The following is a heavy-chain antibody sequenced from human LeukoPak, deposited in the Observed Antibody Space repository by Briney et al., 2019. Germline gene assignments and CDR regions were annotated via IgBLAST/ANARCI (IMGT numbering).Heavy chain of an antibody. D-gene: IGHD2-21*02. CDR3: TMAYCGGDCYSSFFDY. J-gene: IGHJ4*02. CDR2: ISSSGSTI. V-gene: IGHV3-48*03. Sequence: GGSLRLSCAASGFTFSSYEMNWVRQAPGKGLEWVSYISSSGSTIYYADSVKGRFTISRDNAKNSLYLQMNGLRAEDTAVYYCTMAYCGGDCYSSFFDYWGQGTPVTVSS. CDR1: GFTFSSYE.